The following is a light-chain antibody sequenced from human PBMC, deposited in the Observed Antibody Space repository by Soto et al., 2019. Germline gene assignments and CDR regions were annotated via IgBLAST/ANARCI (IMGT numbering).Light chain of an antibody. J-gene: IGKJ4*01. Sequence: EVVMTQSPATLSVSPGERATLSCRASQSITRNLAWYQQSPGQAPRLLIYGASTRATGIPARFSGSGSGTDFTLTISSLQPEDFATYYCQQSYSFPLSFAGGTKVDIK. V-gene: IGKV3-15*01. CDR1: QSITRN. CDR2: GAS. CDR3: QQSYSFPLS.